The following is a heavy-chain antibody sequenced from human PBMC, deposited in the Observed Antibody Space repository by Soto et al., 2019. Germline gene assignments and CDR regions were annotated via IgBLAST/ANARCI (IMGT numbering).Heavy chain of an antibody. CDR3: ARDGFEMATIRGFSRRPYYFDY. V-gene: IGHV4-59*01. Sequence: SETLSLTCTVSGGSISSYYWSWIRQPPGKGLEWIGYIYYSGSTNYNPSLKSRVTISVDTSKNQFPLKLSSVTAADTAVYYCARDGFEMATIRGFSRRPYYFDYWGQGTLVTVSS. D-gene: IGHD5-12*01. J-gene: IGHJ4*02. CDR2: IYYSGST. CDR1: GGSISSYY.